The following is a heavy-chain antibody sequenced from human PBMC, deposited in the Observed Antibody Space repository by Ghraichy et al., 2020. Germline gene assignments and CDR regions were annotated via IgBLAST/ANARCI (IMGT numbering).Heavy chain of an antibody. D-gene: IGHD2-15*01. J-gene: IGHJ4*02. CDR1: GGSISSSSFY. CDR3: ARQGGRGLPYFDY. Sequence: SETLSLTCTVSGGSISSSSFYWGWIRQPPGKGLEWIGSIYYSGSTYYNPSLKSRVTISGDTSKNQFSLKLSSVTAADTAVYYCARQGGRGLPYFDYWGQGTLVTLSS. V-gene: IGHV4-39*01. CDR2: IYYSGST.